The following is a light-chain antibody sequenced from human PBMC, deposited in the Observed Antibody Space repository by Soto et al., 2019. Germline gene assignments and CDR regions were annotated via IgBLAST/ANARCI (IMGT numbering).Light chain of an antibody. CDR3: LQDYNYPLT. CDR1: QGIRND. J-gene: IGKJ4*01. Sequence: AIQMAQSPSSLSASVGDRVTITCRASQGIRNDVGWYQQKPGKAPKLLMYAASNLQSGVPSRFSGSGSGTDFTLTISSLQPEDFATYYCLQDYNYPLTFGGGTKVDNK. CDR2: AAS. V-gene: IGKV1-6*02.